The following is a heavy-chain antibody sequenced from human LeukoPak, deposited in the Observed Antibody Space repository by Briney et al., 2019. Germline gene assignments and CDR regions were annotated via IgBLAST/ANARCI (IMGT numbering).Heavy chain of an antibody. Sequence: GGSLRLSCAAPGFTFSNYAMTWVRQAPGQGLEWVSSISGSGDTTYHADSVKGRFTISRDNSKNTLYLLMNNLRVEDTAVYYCAKWGGRATDSNTWYGPLDHWGRGTLATVSP. D-gene: IGHD6-13*01. CDR3: AKWGGRATDSNTWYGPLDH. CDR2: ISGSGDTT. CDR1: GFTFSNYA. J-gene: IGHJ4*02. V-gene: IGHV3-23*01.